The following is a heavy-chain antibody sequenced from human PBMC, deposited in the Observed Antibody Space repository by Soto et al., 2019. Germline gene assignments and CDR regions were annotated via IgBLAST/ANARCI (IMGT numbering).Heavy chain of an antibody. CDR1: GFSFEDAW. D-gene: IGHD3-3*01. Sequence: EVNLVESGGGLVKPGGSLRLSCAASGFSFEDAWMNWVRQAPGKGLEWVGRIKSIADGGTTEYAAPVKGRFSISRDDSTLTLFLQMNSLQSEDTAVYYCSRQPRARDIGVGPLDFWGRGTLVTVSA. CDR3: SRQPRARDIGVGPLDF. CDR2: IKSIADGGTT. J-gene: IGHJ4*02. V-gene: IGHV3-15*07.